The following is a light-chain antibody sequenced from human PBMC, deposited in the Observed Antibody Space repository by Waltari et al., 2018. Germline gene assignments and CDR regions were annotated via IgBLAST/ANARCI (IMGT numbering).Light chain of an antibody. V-gene: IGLV2-14*03. J-gene: IGLJ2*01. CDR1: SSHVGGYNY. CDR2: DVS. CDR3: SSYTSSSTPVV. Sequence: QSALTQPASVSGSPGQSLTIPCTGTSSHVGGYNYVSWYQQHPGKAPKPMIYDVSNRPSGVSNRVSGSKSGNTASLTISGLQAEDEADYYCSSYTSSSTPVVFGGGTKLTVL.